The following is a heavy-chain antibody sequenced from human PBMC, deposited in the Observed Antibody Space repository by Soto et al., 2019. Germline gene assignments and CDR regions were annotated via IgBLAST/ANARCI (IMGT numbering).Heavy chain of an antibody. D-gene: IGHD3-3*01. CDR1: GFTFSSYS. J-gene: IGHJ4*02. V-gene: IGHV3-21*01. Sequence: EVQLVESGGGLVKPGGSLRLSCAASGFTFSSYSMNWVRQAPGKGLEWVSSISSSSSYIYYADSVKGRFTISRDNAKNSLYLQMNSLRAEDTAVYYCARIWIGAYGKFVYWGQGTLVTVSS. CDR3: ARIWIGAYGKFVY. CDR2: ISSSSSYI.